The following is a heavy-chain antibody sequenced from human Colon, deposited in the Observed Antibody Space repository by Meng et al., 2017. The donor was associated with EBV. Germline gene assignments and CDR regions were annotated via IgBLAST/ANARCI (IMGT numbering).Heavy chain of an antibody. V-gene: IGHV4-4*02. CDR3: ATQESRDGHNPY. CDR1: GGSVSSSYW. D-gene: IGHD5-24*01. CDR2: MYHSGTT. J-gene: IGHJ4*02. Sequence: VQLREAGPGRVKPSQPLSLTRVVSGGSVSSSYWWTWVRQSPGKGLEWIGEMYHSGTTNYNPSLKSRVTISMGKSNNQLSLKLNSVTAADTAVYYCATQESRDGHNPYWGQGTLVTVSS.